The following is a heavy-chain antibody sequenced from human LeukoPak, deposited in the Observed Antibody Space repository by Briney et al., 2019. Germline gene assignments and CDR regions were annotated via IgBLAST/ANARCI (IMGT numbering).Heavy chain of an antibody. CDR3: ARDGNKWNFDY. Sequence: ASVKVSCKASGNAFTSYYMHWVRQAPGQGLEWMGRIIPSGDTTHYAQKLQGRVSITRDTSTRTVYMVLSSLTSDDTAVYYCARDGNKWNFDYWGQGTLVTVSS. CDR1: GNAFTSYY. J-gene: IGHJ4*02. CDR2: IIPSGDTT. V-gene: IGHV1-46*04. D-gene: IGHD1/OR15-1a*01.